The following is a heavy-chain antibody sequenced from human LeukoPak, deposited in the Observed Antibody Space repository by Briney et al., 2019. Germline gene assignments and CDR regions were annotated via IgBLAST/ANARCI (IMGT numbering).Heavy chain of an antibody. CDR3: ARQIPGIAAAGIPD. Sequence: SQTLSLTCTVSGGSISSGSYYWSWIRQPAGKGLEWIGRIYTSGSTNYNPSLKSRVTISVDTSKNQFSLKLSSVTAADTAAYYCARQIPGIAAAGIPDWGQGTLVTVSS. CDR2: IYTSGST. J-gene: IGHJ4*02. D-gene: IGHD6-13*01. CDR1: GGSISSGSYY. V-gene: IGHV4-61*02.